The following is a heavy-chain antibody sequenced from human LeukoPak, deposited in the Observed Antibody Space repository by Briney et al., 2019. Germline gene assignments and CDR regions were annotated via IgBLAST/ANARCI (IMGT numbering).Heavy chain of an antibody. CDR1: GGSISSYY. J-gene: IGHJ3*02. V-gene: IGHV4-4*07. D-gene: IGHD2-15*01. Sequence: PSETLSLTCTVSGGSISSYYWSWIRQPAGKGLEWIGRIYTSGSTNYNPSLKSRVTMSVDTSKNQFSLKLSSVTAADTAVYYCARVGPSRILYDAFDIWGQGTMVTVSS. CDR2: IYTSGST. CDR3: ARVGPSRILYDAFDI.